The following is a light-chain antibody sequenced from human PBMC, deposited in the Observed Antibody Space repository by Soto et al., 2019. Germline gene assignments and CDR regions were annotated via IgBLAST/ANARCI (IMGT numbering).Light chain of an antibody. V-gene: IGKV3-20*01. CDR1: QSVSSS. CDR2: GAS. Sequence: EIVLTQSPGTLSLSPGERATLSCRASQSVSSSLAWYQQKPGQAPSLLIYGASSRATGIPDRFSGSGSGTDFTLSISRVEPKDFAVYYCQQYGGSSFTFGPGTKVAI. J-gene: IGKJ3*01. CDR3: QQYGGSSFT.